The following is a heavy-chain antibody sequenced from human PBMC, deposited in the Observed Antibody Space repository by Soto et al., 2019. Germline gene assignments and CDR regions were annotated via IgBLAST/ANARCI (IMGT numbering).Heavy chain of an antibody. J-gene: IGHJ4*02. D-gene: IGHD6-25*01. CDR1: GSTFSSSW. V-gene: IGHV3-7*05. Sequence: PGGSLRLSCGASGSTFSSSWMTWVRQAPGKGLEWVANINLDGSERNYADSVKGRFTISRDNSKNTLYLQMNSLRAEDTAIYYCAKDGIAALDYWGQGTLVTVSS. CDR2: INLDGSER. CDR3: AKDGIAALDY.